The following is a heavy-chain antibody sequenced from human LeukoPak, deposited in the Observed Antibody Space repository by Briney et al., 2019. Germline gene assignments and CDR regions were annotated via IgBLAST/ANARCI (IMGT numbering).Heavy chain of an antibody. CDR1: GFTFGSYG. J-gene: IGHJ4*02. V-gene: IGHV3-30*18. D-gene: IGHD5-18*01. Sequence: GGSLRLSCEASGFTFGSYGMHWVRQAPGKGLEWVALISYDGSNEYYGGSVKGRFTISRDNSKSTLYLQMNSLRAEDTAVYYCAKDQGYTYGHSFDYWGQGTLVTVSS. CDR3: AKDQGYTYGHSFDY. CDR2: ISYDGSNE.